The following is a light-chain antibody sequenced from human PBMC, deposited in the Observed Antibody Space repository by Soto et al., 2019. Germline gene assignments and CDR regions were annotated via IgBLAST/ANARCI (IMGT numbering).Light chain of an antibody. CDR1: QSLITRY. CDR3: QQYGTSLT. J-gene: IGKJ5*01. CDR2: GAS. Sequence: EIVLTQSPGTLSLFPGERATLSCRASQSLITRYLAWYQQKPGQAPRVLIYGASSRATGIPDRFSGSGSGTDFTLTISRLEPEDFGVYSCQQYGTSLTFGQETRLEI. V-gene: IGKV3-20*01.